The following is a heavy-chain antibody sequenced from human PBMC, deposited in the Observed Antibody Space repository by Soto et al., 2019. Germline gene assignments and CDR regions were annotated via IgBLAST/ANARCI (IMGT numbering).Heavy chain of an antibody. CDR2: IIPIFGTA. J-gene: IGHJ4*02. CDR3: ARGSSSWYYRFDY. CDR1: GGTFSIYA. V-gene: IGHV1-69*13. D-gene: IGHD6-13*01. Sequence: SVKVSCKASGGTFSIYAISWVRQAPGQGLEWMGGIIPIFGTANYAQKFQGRVTITADESTSTAYMELSSLRSEDTAVYYCARGSSSWYYRFDYWGQGTLVTVSS.